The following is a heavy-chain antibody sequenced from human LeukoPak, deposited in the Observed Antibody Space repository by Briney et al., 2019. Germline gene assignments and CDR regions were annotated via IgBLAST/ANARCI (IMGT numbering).Heavy chain of an antibody. J-gene: IGHJ6*03. D-gene: IGHD3-16*02. Sequence: GGSLRLSCAASGFLFRSIEMNWVRQAPGKGLEWVAYISPTFTTVYSPDSVKGRFTISRDNSKNLLFLQMNSLRAEDTAVYYCARDHDYVWGSYRHYYMDVWGKGTTVTVSS. CDR2: ISPTFTTV. V-gene: IGHV3-48*03. CDR1: GFLFRSIE. CDR3: ARDHDYVWGSYRHYYMDV.